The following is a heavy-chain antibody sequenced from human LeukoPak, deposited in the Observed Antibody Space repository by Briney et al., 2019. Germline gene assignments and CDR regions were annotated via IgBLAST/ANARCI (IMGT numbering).Heavy chain of an antibody. CDR3: ARGETSSYDY. CDR1: GFTVSINY. V-gene: IGHV3-53*01. J-gene: IGHJ4*02. CDR2: IYSGGNT. D-gene: IGHD2-2*01. Sequence: PGGSLRLPCAASGFTVSINYMSWVRQAPGKGLEWVSVIYSGGNTYYADSVKGRFTISRDNSKNTVYLQMNSLRAEDTAVYYCARGETSSYDYWGQGTLVTVSS.